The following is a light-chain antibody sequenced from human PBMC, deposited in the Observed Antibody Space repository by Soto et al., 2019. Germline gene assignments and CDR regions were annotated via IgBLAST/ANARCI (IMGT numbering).Light chain of an antibody. CDR2: AAS. CDR1: QSISSY. V-gene: IGKV1-39*01. CDR3: QQTYSTPLT. J-gene: IGKJ2*01. Sequence: DIQMTQSPSSLSASVGDRVTITCRASQSISSYLNWYQQKPGKAPKLLIYAASSLQSGVQSRFSRSGSGTDFSLTISSLQPEDFATYYCQQTYSTPLTLGQGTKLEIK.